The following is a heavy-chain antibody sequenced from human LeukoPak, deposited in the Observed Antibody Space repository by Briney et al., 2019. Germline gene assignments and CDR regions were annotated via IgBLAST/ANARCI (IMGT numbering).Heavy chain of an antibody. V-gene: IGHV1-24*01. Sequence: ASVKVSCKVSGYTLTELSMHWVRQAPGKGLEWMGGFDPEDGGTIYAQKFQGKVTMTEDTSTDTAYMELSSLRSEDTAVYYCATSHSGSYRPFDYWGQGTLVTVSS. D-gene: IGHD1-26*01. CDR3: ATSHSGSYRPFDY. CDR1: GYTLTELS. J-gene: IGHJ4*02. CDR2: FDPEDGGT.